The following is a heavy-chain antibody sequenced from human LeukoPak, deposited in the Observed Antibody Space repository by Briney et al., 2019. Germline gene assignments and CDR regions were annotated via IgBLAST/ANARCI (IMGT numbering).Heavy chain of an antibody. V-gene: IGHV4-59*02. CDR1: GGSVSSYY. J-gene: IGHJ4*02. CDR2: VYYSGST. CDR3: ARGGGDSRWRYYIDY. D-gene: IGHD2-21*02. Sequence: SETLSLTCTVSGGSVSSYYWSWVRQTPGNGLEWIGDVYYSGSTNYNPSLKSRVTISVDTSKNQFSLKLSSVTAADTAVYYCARGGGDSRWRYYIDYWGQGTLVTVSA.